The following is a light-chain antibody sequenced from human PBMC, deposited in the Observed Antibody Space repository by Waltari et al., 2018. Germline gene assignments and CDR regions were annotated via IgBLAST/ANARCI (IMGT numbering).Light chain of an antibody. J-gene: IGLJ2*01. Sequence: QSALTQPASVSGSPGQSISISCTGTSIDICHYYYAPWYQQQPGKAPKMMIYDVSHRPSGVSNRFSGSKSGNTASLIISGLQSEDEGDYYCSSYSGTNTRVIFGGGTKLTVL. CDR1: SIDICHYYY. CDR3: SSYSGTNTRVI. CDR2: DVS. V-gene: IGLV2-14*03.